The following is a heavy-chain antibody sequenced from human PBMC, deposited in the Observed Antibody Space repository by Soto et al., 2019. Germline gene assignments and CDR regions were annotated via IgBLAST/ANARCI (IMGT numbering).Heavy chain of an antibody. CDR3: ARVRGYCSGGSCYAGYYYYGMDV. J-gene: IGHJ6*02. CDR1: GGTFSSYT. CDR2: IIPILGIA. Sequence: QVQLVQSGAEVKKPGSSVKVSCKASGGTFSSYTISWVRQAPGQGLEWMGRIIPILGIANYAQKFQGRVTITADKSTSKAYMELSSLRSEDTAVYYCARVRGYCSGGSCYAGYYYYGMDVWGQGTTVTVSS. V-gene: IGHV1-69*02. D-gene: IGHD2-15*01.